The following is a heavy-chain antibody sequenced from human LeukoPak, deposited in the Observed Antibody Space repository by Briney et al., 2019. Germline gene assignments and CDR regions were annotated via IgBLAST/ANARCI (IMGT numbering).Heavy chain of an antibody. CDR2: IHGGGDVT. Sequence: GGSLRLSCAASGFTFTNYAMNWVRQAPEKGLEWVSTIHGGGDVTYYADSVKGRFTISRDNSKNTLFLQMNSLTAEDAAMYYCARGRYDNSGSYSNWHFDLWGRGTLVTVSS. V-gene: IGHV3-23*01. D-gene: IGHD3-22*01. J-gene: IGHJ2*01. CDR1: GFTFTNYA. CDR3: ARGRYDNSGSYSNWHFDL.